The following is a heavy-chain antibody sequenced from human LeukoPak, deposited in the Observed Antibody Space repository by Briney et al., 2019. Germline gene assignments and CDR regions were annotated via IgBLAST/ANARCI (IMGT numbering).Heavy chain of an antibody. CDR3: ARDLSIAARGGI. CDR1: GYSFSNNG. J-gene: IGHJ3*02. D-gene: IGHD6-6*01. Sequence: PGGSLRLSCVASGYSFSNNGMHWVRQAPGKGLEWVAVIWNDGSQKYYADSVKGRFTISSDSSKNTLYLQLNSLRVEDTAVYYCARDLSIAARGGIWGQGTMVTVSS. CDR2: IWNDGSQK. V-gene: IGHV3-33*01.